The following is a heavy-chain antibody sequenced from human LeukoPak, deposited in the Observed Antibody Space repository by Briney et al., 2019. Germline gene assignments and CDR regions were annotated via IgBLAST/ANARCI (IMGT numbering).Heavy chain of an antibody. CDR2: IWYDGSNK. D-gene: IGHD3-22*01. CDR1: GFTFSSYG. Sequence: PGGSLRLSCAASGFTFSSYGMHWCRHAPGKGLELVSVIWYDGSNKYYADSLKGRFTISRDNSKNTLYLQMNSLRAQDTAVYYCAKDSDSIGSYINHFDYWGEGTLVTAYS. CDR3: AKDSDSIGSYINHFDY. V-gene: IGHV3-33*06. J-gene: IGHJ4*02.